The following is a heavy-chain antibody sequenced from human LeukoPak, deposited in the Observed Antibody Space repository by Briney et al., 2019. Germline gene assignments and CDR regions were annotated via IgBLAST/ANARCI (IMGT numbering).Heavy chain of an antibody. CDR2: VDPADGET. D-gene: IGHD2-2*01. CDR1: GYTFTDYY. CDR3: VTEGYCTSGGCYVH. J-gene: IGHJ4*02. V-gene: IGHV1-69-2*01. Sequence: ASVKVSCKASGYTFTDYYMHWVQQAPGKGLEWTGRVDPADGETAYAERFQGRVTITADPSRATAYMELASLRSEDTAMYYCVTEGYCTSGGCYVHWGQGTLVTVSS.